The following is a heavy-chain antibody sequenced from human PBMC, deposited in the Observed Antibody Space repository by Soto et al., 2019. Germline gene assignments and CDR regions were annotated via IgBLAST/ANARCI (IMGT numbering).Heavy chain of an antibody. Sequence: EVQLLESGGGLVQPGGSLRLSCAASGFTFSSYAMSWVRQAPGKGLEWVSAISGSGGSAYYADSVKGRFTISRDNSKNTLYLQMNSLSAEDTAVYYCAKYSSGWYYPFDYWGQGTLVTVSS. D-gene: IGHD6-19*01. CDR2: ISGSGGSA. CDR3: AKYSSGWYYPFDY. V-gene: IGHV3-23*01. CDR1: GFTFSSYA. J-gene: IGHJ4*02.